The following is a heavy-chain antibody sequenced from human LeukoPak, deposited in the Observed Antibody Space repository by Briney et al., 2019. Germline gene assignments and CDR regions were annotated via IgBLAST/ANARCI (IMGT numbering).Heavy chain of an antibody. D-gene: IGHD1-26*01. J-gene: IGHJ4*02. CDR1: GFTFSDYY. V-gene: IGHV3-21*01. CDR2: ISSSSSYI. Sequence: GGSLRLSCAASGFTFSDYYMNWVRQAPGKGLEWVSSISSSSSYIYYADSVKGRFTISRDNAKNSLYLQMNSLRAEDTAVYYCAREFSWERGYFDYWGQGTLVTVSS. CDR3: AREFSWERGYFDY.